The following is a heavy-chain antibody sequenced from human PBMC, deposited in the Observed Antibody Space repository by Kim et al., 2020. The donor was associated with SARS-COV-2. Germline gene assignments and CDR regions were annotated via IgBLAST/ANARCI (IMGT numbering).Heavy chain of an antibody. CDR1: GGSISSSSYY. Sequence: SETLSLTCTVSGGSISSSSYYWGWIRQPPGKGLEWIGSIYYSGSTYYNPSLKSRVTISVDTSKNQFSLKLSSVTAADTAVYYCARRDITMVRDLLDYWGQGTLVTVSS. J-gene: IGHJ4*02. D-gene: IGHD3-10*01. CDR2: IYYSGST. CDR3: ARRDITMVRDLLDY. V-gene: IGHV4-39*01.